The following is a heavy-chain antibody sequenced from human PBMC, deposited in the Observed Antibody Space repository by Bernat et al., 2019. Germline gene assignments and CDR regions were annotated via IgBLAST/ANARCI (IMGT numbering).Heavy chain of an antibody. CDR2: ISYDGSNK. D-gene: IGHD5-12*01. CDR1: GFTFSSYG. CDR3: AKCWHSGYVADAFDI. J-gene: IGHJ3*02. Sequence: QVQLVESGGGVVQPGRSLRLSCAASGFTFSSYGMHWVRQAPGKGLEWVAVISYDGSNKYYADSVKGRFTISRDNSKNTLYLQMNSLRAEDTAVYYCAKCWHSGYVADAFDIWGQGTMVTVSS. V-gene: IGHV3-30*18.